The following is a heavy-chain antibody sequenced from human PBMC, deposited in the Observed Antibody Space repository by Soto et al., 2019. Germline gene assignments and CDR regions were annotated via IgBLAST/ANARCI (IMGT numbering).Heavy chain of an antibody. Sequence: SETLSLTCAVSGGSLTAYYWNWIRQPPGKGLEWIGEINHYGTTNYNPSLKSRVTISIDTSKNQFSLRLTSVTAADTALYYCARGRRRSEPMSDWYFDLWGRGTLVTVSS. CDR1: GGSLTAYY. D-gene: IGHD4-17*01. V-gene: IGHV4-34*01. CDR3: ARGRRRSEPMSDWYFDL. CDR2: INHYGTT. J-gene: IGHJ2*01.